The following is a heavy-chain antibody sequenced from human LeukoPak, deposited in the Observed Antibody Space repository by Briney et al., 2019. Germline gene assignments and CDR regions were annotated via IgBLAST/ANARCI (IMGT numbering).Heavy chain of an antibody. CDR1: GGTFSSYA. V-gene: IGHV1-69*13. Sequence: ASVTVSCKASGGTFSSYAISWVRQAPGQGLEWMGGIIPIFGTANYAQTFQGRVTITADESTSTAYMELSSLRSEDTAVYYCASTPGTVTTIGYYYYYMDVWGKGTTVTVSS. J-gene: IGHJ6*03. D-gene: IGHD4-17*01. CDR2: IIPIFGTA. CDR3: ASTPGTVTTIGYYYYYMDV.